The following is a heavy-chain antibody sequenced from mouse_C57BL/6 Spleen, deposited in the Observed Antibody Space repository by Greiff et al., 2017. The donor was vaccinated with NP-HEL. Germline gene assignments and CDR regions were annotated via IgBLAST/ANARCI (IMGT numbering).Heavy chain of an antibody. V-gene: IGHV3-6*01. CDR1: GYSITSGYY. CDR3: ARAQSYGPFAY. CDR2: ISYDGSN. Sequence: EVKLLESGPGLVKPSQSLSLTCSVTGYSITSGYYWNWIRQFPGNKLEWMGYISYDGSNNYNPSLKNRISITRDTSKNQFFLKLNSVTTEDTATYYCARAQSYGPFAYWGQGTLVTVSA. J-gene: IGHJ3*01. D-gene: IGHD1-1*02.